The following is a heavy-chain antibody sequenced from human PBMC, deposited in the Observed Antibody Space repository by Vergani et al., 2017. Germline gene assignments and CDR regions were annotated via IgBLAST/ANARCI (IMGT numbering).Heavy chain of an antibody. J-gene: IGHJ5*02. D-gene: IGHD6-19*01. CDR3: ARHSTVEWLVKLGWIDP. CDR1: GASIRSSNYY. V-gene: IGHV4-39*01. Sequence: QLQLQESGPGLVKPSATLCLTCSVSGASIRSSNYYWGWIRQPPGKGLEWIASIYYSGSPYYNPSLKSRVTISVDTSKNQFSLKLSSVTAADTAVYFCARHSTVEWLVKLGWIDPWGQGILVTVSS. CDR2: IYYSGSP.